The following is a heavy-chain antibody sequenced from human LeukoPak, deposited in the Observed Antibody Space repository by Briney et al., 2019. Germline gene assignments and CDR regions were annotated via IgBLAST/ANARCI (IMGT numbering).Heavy chain of an antibody. J-gene: IGHJ4*02. V-gene: IGHV3-74*01. CDR3: ARGGRSGIYAYYFDN. D-gene: IGHD1-26*01. Sequence: GGSLRLSCAASGFTFSSHWMHWVRQAPGKGLVWVSRISTDGSRTNYADSVKGRFTISRDDAKNTLYLQMNSLRAEDTAVYYCARGGRSGIYAYYFDNWGQGTLVTVSS. CDR1: GFTFSSHW. CDR2: ISTDGSRT.